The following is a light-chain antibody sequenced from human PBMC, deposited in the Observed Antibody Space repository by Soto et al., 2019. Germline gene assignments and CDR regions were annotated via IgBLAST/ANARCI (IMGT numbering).Light chain of an antibody. Sequence: DIQMTQSPSTLSAFVGDRVTITCRASQSVNSWLAWYQQRPGKAPKLLIYDASTLESGVPSRFSGSGSGTEFTLTISSLQPDDFATYYCHQYESSLWTLGQGTKVDIK. J-gene: IGKJ1*01. V-gene: IGKV1-5*01. CDR1: QSVNSW. CDR3: HQYESSLWT. CDR2: DAS.